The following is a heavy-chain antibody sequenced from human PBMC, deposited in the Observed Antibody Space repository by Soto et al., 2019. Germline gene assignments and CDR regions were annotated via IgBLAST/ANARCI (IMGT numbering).Heavy chain of an antibody. V-gene: IGHV6-1*01. CDR1: GDSVSSNSAA. CDR3: ARDLVWLGNYFDY. CDR2: TYYRSKWYN. Sequence: SETLSLTCAISGDSVSSNSAAWNWLRQSPSRGLEWLGRTYYRSKWYNDYAVSVKSRITINPDTSKNQFSLQLNSVTPEDTVVYYCARDLVWLGNYFDYWGQGTLVTVSS. J-gene: IGHJ4*02. D-gene: IGHD6-19*01.